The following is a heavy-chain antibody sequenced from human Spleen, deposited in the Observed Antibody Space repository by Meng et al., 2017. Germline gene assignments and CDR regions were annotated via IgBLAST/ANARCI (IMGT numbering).Heavy chain of an antibody. CDR2: IGHSGFT. CDR1: GGSSSTRGYS. V-gene: IGHV4-39*01. J-gene: IGHJ5*02. D-gene: IGHD6-19*01. Sequence: QPQLQESGPGLVKPSEALSLTCSVPGGSSSTRGYSWGWIRQPPGKGLEWIGSIGHSGFTYYTPSLKSRVTVSLDTSRNQFSLWLTSVTAADTAVYYCVRSSGWVKTGFDPWGQGTLVTVSS. CDR3: VRSSGWVKTGFDP.